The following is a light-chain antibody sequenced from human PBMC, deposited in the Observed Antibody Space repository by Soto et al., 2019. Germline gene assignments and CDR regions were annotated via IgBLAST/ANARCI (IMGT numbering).Light chain of an antibody. CDR2: VNTDGSH. Sequence: QSVLTQSPSASASLGASVKLTCTLSSGHSNFAIAWLQQQPDRGPRYLMKVNTDGSHDKGDVIPDRFSGSTSGAERYLTISGLPSEDEADYYCQTWGSGTHVVFGGGTKLTVL. J-gene: IGLJ2*01. CDR1: SGHSNFA. CDR3: QTWGSGTHVV. V-gene: IGLV4-69*01.